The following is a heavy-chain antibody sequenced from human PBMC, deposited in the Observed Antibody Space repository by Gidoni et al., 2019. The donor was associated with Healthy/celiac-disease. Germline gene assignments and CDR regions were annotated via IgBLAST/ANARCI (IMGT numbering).Heavy chain of an antibody. CDR2: IYYSGST. Sequence: QVQLQESGPGLVKPSETLSLTCTASGGSISSYYWSWIRQPPGKGLEWIGYIYYSGSTNYNPSLKSRVTISVDTSKNQFSLKLSSVTAADTAVYYCARGARYCSSTSCYSWFDPWGQGTLVTVSS. CDR3: ARGARYCSSTSCYSWFDP. D-gene: IGHD2-2*02. J-gene: IGHJ5*02. V-gene: IGHV4-59*01. CDR1: GGSISSYY.